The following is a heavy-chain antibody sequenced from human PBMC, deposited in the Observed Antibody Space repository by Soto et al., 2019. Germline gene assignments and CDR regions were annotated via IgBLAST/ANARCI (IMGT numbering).Heavy chain of an antibody. Sequence: GASVKVSCKASGYTFTSYDINWVRQATGQGLEWMGWMNPNSGNTGYAQKFQGRVTMTRNTSISTAYMELSSLRSEDTAVYYCAITTLPYYYLTGYYPAAVDYPAQRTLVPVSS. D-gene: IGHD3-9*01. CDR1: GYTFTSYD. CDR2: MNPNSGNT. J-gene: IGHJ4*02. V-gene: IGHV1-8*01. CDR3: AITTLPYYYLTGYYPAAVDY.